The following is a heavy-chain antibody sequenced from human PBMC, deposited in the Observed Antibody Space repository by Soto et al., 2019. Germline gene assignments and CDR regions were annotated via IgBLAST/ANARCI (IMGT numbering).Heavy chain of an antibody. CDR2: INSDGSNR. V-gene: IGHV3-74*01. D-gene: IGHD3-16*02. CDR1: GITFSTYW. J-gene: IGHJ4*02. Sequence: LRLSCAASGITFSTYWMHWVRQAPGKGLVWVSGINSDGSNRGYADSVKGRITISRDNAKNTLYLQMNSLRVEDTAVYYCARGYRYFDYWGQGALVTVSS. CDR3: ARGYRYFDY.